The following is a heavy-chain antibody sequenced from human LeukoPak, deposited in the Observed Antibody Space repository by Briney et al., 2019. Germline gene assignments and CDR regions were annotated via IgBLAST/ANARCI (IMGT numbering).Heavy chain of an antibody. J-gene: IGHJ5*02. CDR3: ARGLKSEQQLGGINWFDP. Sequence: SETLSLTCAVYGGSFSGCYWSWIRQPPGKGLEWIGEINHSGSTNYNPSLKSRVTISVDTSKNQFSRKLSSVTAADTAVYYCARGLKSEQQLGGINWFDPWGQGTLVTVSS. CDR2: INHSGST. V-gene: IGHV4-34*01. CDR1: GGSFSGCY. D-gene: IGHD4-11*01.